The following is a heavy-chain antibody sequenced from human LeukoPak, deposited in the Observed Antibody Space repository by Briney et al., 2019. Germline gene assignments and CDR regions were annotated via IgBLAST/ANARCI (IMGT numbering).Heavy chain of an antibody. V-gene: IGHV1-2*02. CDR1: GYTFTGYY. Sequence: ASVKVSCKASGYTFTGYYMHWVRQAPGQELEWMGWINPNSGGTNYAQKFQGRVTMTRDTSISTAYMELSRLRSDDTAVYYCARGGVNYDILTGLALFDYWGQGTLVTVSS. CDR3: ARGGVNYDILTGLALFDY. J-gene: IGHJ4*02. CDR2: INPNSGGT. D-gene: IGHD3-9*01.